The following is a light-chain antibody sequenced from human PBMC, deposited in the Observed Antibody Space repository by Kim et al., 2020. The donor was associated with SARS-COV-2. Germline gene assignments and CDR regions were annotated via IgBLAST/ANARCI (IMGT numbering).Light chain of an antibody. CDR1: QSVSSIY. CDR3: QQYHSSPLT. CDR2: GAS. Sequence: SPGERATLACRASQSVSSIYLAWYQQKPGQAPRLLIYGASSRATGIPDRFSGSGSGTDFTLTISRLEPEDFAVYYCQQYHSSPLTFGGGTKVEIK. J-gene: IGKJ4*01. V-gene: IGKV3-20*01.